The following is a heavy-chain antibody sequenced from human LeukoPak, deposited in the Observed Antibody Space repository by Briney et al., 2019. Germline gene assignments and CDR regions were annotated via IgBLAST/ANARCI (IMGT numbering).Heavy chain of an antibody. D-gene: IGHD6-19*01. CDR1: GFTFDDYA. CDR2: ISWNSGSI. CDR3: AKDREQWLLVGAFDI. Sequence: GGSLRLSCAASGFTFDDYAMHWVRQAPGKGLEWVSGISWNSGSIGYADSVKGRFTISRDNAKNSLYLQMNSLRAEDTALYYCAKDREQWLLVGAFDIWGQGTMVTVSS. J-gene: IGHJ3*02. V-gene: IGHV3-9*01.